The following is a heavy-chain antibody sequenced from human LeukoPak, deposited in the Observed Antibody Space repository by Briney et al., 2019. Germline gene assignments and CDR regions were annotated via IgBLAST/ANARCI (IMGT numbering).Heavy chain of an antibody. V-gene: IGHV3-11*04. CDR3: ARGHTAVTRHFDF. CDR1: GFTFSDYY. J-gene: IGHJ4*02. D-gene: IGHD4-17*01. CDR2: ISSSGSTI. Sequence: GGSLRLSCAASGFTFSDYYMSWIRQAPGKGLEWVSYISSSGSTIYYADSVKGRFTISRDNAKNSLYLQMNSLRAEDTAVYYRARGHTAVTRHFDFWGQGTLVTVSS.